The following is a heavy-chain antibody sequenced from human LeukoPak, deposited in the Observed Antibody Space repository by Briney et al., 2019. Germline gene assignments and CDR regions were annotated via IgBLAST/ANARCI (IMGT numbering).Heavy chain of an antibody. CDR1: GGSISSGSYY. V-gene: IGHV4-61*02. D-gene: IGHD3-22*01. CDR3: ARDRVHHYDSSGYYYEAPQYYFDY. J-gene: IGHJ4*02. CDR2: IYTSGST. Sequence: SETLSLTCTVSGGSISSGSYYWSWIRQPAGKGLEWIGRIYTSGSTNYNPSPKSRVTMSVDTSKDQFSLKLSSVTAADTAVYYCARDRVHHYDSSGYYYEAPQYYFDYWGQGTLVTVSS.